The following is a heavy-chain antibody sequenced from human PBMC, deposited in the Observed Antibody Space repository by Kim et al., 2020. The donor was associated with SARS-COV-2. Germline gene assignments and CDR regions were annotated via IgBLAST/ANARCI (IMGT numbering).Heavy chain of an antibody. CDR3: AIRSGRYYDSSGYPGYYFDY. V-gene: IGHV4-34*01. CDR2: INQSGST. D-gene: IGHD3-22*01. CDR1: GGSFSGNY. J-gene: IGHJ4*02. Sequence: SETLSLTCAVYGGSFSGNYWNWIRQPPGKGLEWIGEINQSGSTNYNPSLKSRVTISVDTSKNQFSLKLSSVTAADTAVYYCAIRSGRYYDSSGYPGYYFDYWGQGTLVTVSS.